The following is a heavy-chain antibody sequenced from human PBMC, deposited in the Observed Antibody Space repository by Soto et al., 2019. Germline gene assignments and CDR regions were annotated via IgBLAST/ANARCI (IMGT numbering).Heavy chain of an antibody. CDR3: GLEPTGTGGFDY. D-gene: IGHD7-27*01. J-gene: IGHJ4*02. V-gene: IGHV1-2*02. Sequence: VQLVQSGAEVKKPGASVKVSCKASGHTFTGHHMHWVRQAPGQGLEWMGWINLDSGDTRYAQKFQGRVTTTRDTSITTAYMELSGLRSDDTAVYYCGLEPTGTGGFDYWGQGTLVTVSS. CDR1: GHTFTGHH. CDR2: INLDSGDT.